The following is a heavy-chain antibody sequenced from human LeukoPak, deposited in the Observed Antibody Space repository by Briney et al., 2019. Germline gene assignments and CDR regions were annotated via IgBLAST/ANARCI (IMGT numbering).Heavy chain of an antibody. D-gene: IGHD6-13*01. V-gene: IGHV3-64D*06. CDR1: GFTFSSYG. CDR3: VKIAATTYYFDY. J-gene: IGHJ4*02. Sequence: GGSLRLSCAASGFTFSSYGMHWVRQAPGKGLEYVSAISSNGGSTYYADSVKGRFSMSRDNSKNTLYLQMSSLRGEDTAVYYCVKIAATTYYFDYWGQGTLVTVSS. CDR2: ISSNGGST.